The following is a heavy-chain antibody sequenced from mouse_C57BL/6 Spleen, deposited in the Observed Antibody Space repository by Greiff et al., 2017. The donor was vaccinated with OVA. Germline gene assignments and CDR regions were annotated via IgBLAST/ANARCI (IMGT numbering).Heavy chain of an antibody. CDR2: IHPNSGST. J-gene: IGHJ1*03. CDR1: GYTFTSYW. Sequence: QVQLKQPGAELVKPGASVKLSCKASGYTFTSYWMHWVKQRPGQGLEWIGMIHPNSGSTNYNEKFKSKATLTVDKSSSTAYMQLSSLTSEDSAVYYCAIYYGSRGYFDVWGTGTTVTVSS. D-gene: IGHD1-1*01. V-gene: IGHV1-64*01. CDR3: AIYYGSRGYFDV.